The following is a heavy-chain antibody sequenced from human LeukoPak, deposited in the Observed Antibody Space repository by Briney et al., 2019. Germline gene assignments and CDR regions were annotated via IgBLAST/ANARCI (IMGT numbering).Heavy chain of an antibody. J-gene: IGHJ5*02. V-gene: IGHV4-39*01. CDR2: IYYSGST. CDR3: ARLTMVRGVIISGFDP. Sequence: KPSETLSLTCTVSGGSISSSSYYWGWIRQPPGKGLEWIVSIYYSGSTYYNPSLKSRVTISVDTSKNQFSLKLSSVTAADTAVYYCARLTMVRGVIISGFDPWGQGTLVTVSS. CDR1: GGSISSSSYY. D-gene: IGHD3-10*01.